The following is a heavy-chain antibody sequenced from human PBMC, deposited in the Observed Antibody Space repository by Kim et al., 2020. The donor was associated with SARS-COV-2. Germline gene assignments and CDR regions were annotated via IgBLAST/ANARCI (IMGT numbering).Heavy chain of an antibody. J-gene: IGHJ6*02. CDR3: AKLKTTSCYSAMDV. D-gene: IGHD2-2*02. Sequence: GGSLTLSCAASGFSFSTYAMSWVRQAPGKGLEWVSGISGNGGTTYYADSVKGRFSISGDNSKNTLYLQMNSLRAEDTAVYYCAKLKTTSCYSAMDVWGQGTTVTVSS. CDR2: ISGNGGTT. V-gene: IGHV3-23*01. CDR1: GFSFSTYA.